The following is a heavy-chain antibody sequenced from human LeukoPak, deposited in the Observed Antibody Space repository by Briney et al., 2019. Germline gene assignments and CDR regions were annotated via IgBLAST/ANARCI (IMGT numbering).Heavy chain of an antibody. V-gene: IGHV4-34*01. J-gene: IGHJ4*02. D-gene: IGHD6-13*01. Sequence: SETLSLTCAVYGGSFSGYYWGWIRQPPGKGLEWIGEINHSGSTNYNPSLKSRVTISVDTSKNQFSLKLSSVTAVDTAVYYCARRVGGRSSSWFMDYWGQGTLVTVSS. CDR1: GGSFSGYY. CDR3: ARRVGGRSSSWFMDY. CDR2: INHSGST.